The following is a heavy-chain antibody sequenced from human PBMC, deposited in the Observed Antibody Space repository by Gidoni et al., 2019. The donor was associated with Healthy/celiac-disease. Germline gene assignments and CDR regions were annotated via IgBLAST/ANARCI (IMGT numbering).Heavy chain of an antibody. V-gene: IGHV1-69*01. D-gene: IGHD6-19*01. CDR2: IIPIFGPA. Sequence: GLEWMGGIIPIFGPANYAQKFQGRVTITADESTSPAYMELSSLRSEDTAVYYCERVGAVAGKSFNGMDVWGQGTTVTVSS. J-gene: IGHJ6*02. CDR3: ERVGAVAGKSFNGMDV.